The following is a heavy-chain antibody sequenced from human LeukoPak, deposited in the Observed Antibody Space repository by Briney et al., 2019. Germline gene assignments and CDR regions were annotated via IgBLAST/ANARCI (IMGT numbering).Heavy chain of an antibody. D-gene: IGHD3-10*01. CDR3: AKVPNGDKSWYYYMDV. CDR2: ISGSGGST. Sequence: GGSLRLSCAASGFTFSSYAMSWVRQAPGKGLEWVSAISGSGGSTYYADSVKGRFTISRDNSKNPLYLQMNSLRAEDTAVYYCAKVPNGDKSWYYYMDVWGKGTTVTVSS. CDR1: GFTFSSYA. J-gene: IGHJ6*03. V-gene: IGHV3-23*01.